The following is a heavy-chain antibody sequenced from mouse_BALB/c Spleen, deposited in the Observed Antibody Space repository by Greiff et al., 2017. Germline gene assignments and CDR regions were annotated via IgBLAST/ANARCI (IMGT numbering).Heavy chain of an antibody. V-gene: IGHV1-59*01. D-gene: IGHD2-10*01. CDR3: ARRGAYYGNYGGFAY. CDR2: IDPSDSYT. Sequence: QVQLQQPGAELVKPGASVKMSCKASGYTFTSYWMHWVKQRPGQGLEWIGVIDPSDSYTSYNQKFKGKATLTVDTSSSTAYMELSSLTSEDSAVYYCARRGAYYGNYGGFAYWGQGTLVTVSA. CDR1: GYTFTSYW. J-gene: IGHJ3*01.